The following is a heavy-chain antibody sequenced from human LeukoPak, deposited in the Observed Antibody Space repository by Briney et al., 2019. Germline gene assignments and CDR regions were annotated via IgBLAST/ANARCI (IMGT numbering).Heavy chain of an antibody. CDR1: GFTFSNYD. Sequence: AGGSLRLSCATSGFTFSNYDMHWVRQATGKGLEWVSAISTGGDTYYPGSVKGRFTISRENAKNSLYLQMNSLRAGDTAVYYCARALNTAMEDWGQGTLVTVSS. J-gene: IGHJ4*02. CDR3: ARALNTAMED. CDR2: ISTGGDT. D-gene: IGHD5-18*01. V-gene: IGHV3-13*01.